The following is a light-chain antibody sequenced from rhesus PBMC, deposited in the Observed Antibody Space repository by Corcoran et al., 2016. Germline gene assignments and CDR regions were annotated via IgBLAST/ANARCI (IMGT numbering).Light chain of an antibody. V-gene: IGKV1-44*02. CDR3: QQHNSHPRT. J-gene: IGKJ1*01. CDR1: QTISSY. CDR2: AAS. Sequence: DIQMTQSPSSLSASVGDRVTITCRASQTISSYLAWYQQKPGKFPKLLIYAASSLESGVPSRFSGSGSGTEFNLTISSLQPEDFATYYCQQHNSHPRTFGQGTKVEIK.